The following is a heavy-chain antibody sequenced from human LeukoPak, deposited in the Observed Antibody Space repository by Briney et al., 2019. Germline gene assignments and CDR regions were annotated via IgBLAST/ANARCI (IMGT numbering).Heavy chain of an antibody. CDR1: GFTFSSYA. J-gene: IGHJ5*02. D-gene: IGHD3-16*02. Sequence: GGSLRLSCAASGFTFSSYAMSWVRQAPGKGLEWGSAISGSGGRTYYADSVKGRFTISRDNSKNTLYLQMNSLRAEDTAVYYCAKEPPYCYVWGSYLLNWFDPGGQGTLVTVSS. V-gene: IGHV3-23*01. CDR3: AKEPPYCYVWGSYLLNWFDP. CDR2: ISGSGGRT.